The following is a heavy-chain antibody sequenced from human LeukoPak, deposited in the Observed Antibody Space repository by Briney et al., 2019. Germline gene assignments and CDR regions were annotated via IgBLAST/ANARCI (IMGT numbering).Heavy chain of an antibody. CDR1: GFTFSSYA. CDR3: ARETIYCSGGSCYVYFDY. Sequence: GGSLRLSCAASGFTFSSYAMHWVRQAPGKGLEWVAVISYDGSNKYYADSVKGRFTISRDNSKNTLYLQMNSLRAGDTAVYYCARETIYCSGGSCYVYFDYWGQGTLVTVSS. V-gene: IGHV3-30-3*01. J-gene: IGHJ4*02. D-gene: IGHD2-15*01. CDR2: ISYDGSNK.